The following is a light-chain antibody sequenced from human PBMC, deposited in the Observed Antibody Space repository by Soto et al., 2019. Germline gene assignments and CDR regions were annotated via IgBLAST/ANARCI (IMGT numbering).Light chain of an antibody. CDR2: GAS. V-gene: IGKV3-15*01. Sequence: EILMTQSPDTLSVSPGESASLSCWASQIVGSNLAWYQQKPGQAPRLLIFGASTRATGIPVRFSGSGSGTDFTLTSCRLQSEDFAVYFCQQYNNWPTFGQGTRLEIK. CDR3: QQYNNWPT. CDR1: QIVGSN. J-gene: IGKJ2*01.